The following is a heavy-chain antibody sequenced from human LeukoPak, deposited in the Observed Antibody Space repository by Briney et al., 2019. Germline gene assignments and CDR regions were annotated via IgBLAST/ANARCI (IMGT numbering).Heavy chain of an antibody. CDR3: ARVEYQLPPEPWFDP. J-gene: IGHJ5*02. D-gene: IGHD2-2*01. CDR2: IYYSGST. V-gene: IGHV4-59*01. Sequence: SETLSLTCTVSGGSISSYYWSWIRQPPGKGLEWIGYIYYSGSTNYNPSLKSRVTISVDTSKNQFSLKLSSVTAADTAVYYCARVEYQLPPEPWFDPWGQGTLVTVSS. CDR1: GGSISSYY.